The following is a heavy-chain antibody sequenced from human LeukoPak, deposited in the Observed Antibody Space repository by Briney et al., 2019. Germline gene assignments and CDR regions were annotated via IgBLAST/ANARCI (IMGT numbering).Heavy chain of an antibody. D-gene: IGHD3-16*01. Sequence: GGSLRLSCAASGFTFTDYWMSWVRQAPGKGLGWVANIKQDGNEKNYADSVRGRFSISRDNAKNSAYLQMNNLRAADTAIYYCASRNALGYWGQGTLVTVSS. CDR3: ASRNALGY. V-gene: IGHV3-7*01. J-gene: IGHJ4*02. CDR1: GFTFTDYW. CDR2: IKQDGNEK.